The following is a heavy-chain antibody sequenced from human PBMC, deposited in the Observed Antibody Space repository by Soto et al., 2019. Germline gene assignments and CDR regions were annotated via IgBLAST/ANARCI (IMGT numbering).Heavy chain of an antibody. J-gene: IGHJ6*02. D-gene: IGHD2-15*01. CDR1: GGSFSGYY. V-gene: IGHV4-34*01. CDR3: ARLNGYCIRGSCRGHYAMDV. CDR2: INHSGST. Sequence: SETLSLTRAVYGGSFSGYYWTWIRQPPGTGLEWIGEINHSGSTNYNPSLKSRVTISVDRSKNQFSLKMTSVTAADTAVYYCARLNGYCIRGSCRGHYAMDVWGQGTTVTVSS.